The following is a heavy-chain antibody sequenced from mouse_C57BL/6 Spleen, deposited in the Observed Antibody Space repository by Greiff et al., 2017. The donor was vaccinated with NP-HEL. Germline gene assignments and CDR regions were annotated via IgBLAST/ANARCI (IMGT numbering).Heavy chain of an antibody. D-gene: IGHD3-2*02. CDR1: GFTFTDYY. V-gene: IGHV7-3*01. CDR3: ARYWPAQATFDY. Sequence: EVMLVESGGGLVQPGGSLSLSCAASGFTFTDYYMSWVRQPPGKALEWLGFISNKANGYTTEYSASVKGRFTISRDNSQSILYLRMNALRAEDSATYYCARYWPAQATFDYWGQGTTLTVSS. CDR2: ISNKANGYTT. J-gene: IGHJ2*01.